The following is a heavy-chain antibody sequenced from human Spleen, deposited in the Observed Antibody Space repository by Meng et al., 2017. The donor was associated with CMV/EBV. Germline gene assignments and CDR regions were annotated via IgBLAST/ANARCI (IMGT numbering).Heavy chain of an antibody. CDR3: AKDSIGSGSSYGMDV. Sequence: GESLKISCAASGFTFSNYGMHWVRQAPGKGLEWVAFIRYDEKTKYYADSVKGRFTISRDNSKNTLYLQMNSLRAEDTAVYYCAKDSIGSGSSYGMDVWGQGTTVTV. D-gene: IGHD3-10*01. V-gene: IGHV3-30*02. CDR1: GFTFSNYG. J-gene: IGHJ6*02. CDR2: IRYDEKTK.